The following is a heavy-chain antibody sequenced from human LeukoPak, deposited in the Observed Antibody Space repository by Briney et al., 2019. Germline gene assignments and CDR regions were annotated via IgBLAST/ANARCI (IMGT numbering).Heavy chain of an antibody. CDR2: IYYRGST. J-gene: IGHJ6*03. V-gene: IGHV4-59*08. CDR3: ARSTMVREVSLRAPSSIYYHDMDV. D-gene: IGHD3-10*01. Sequence: SEALSLTRMVSRGSLSSYYWSWIGQPPGKGLEWIGHIYYRGSTNHNPSPKSRVTISVDTSKNQFSLNLSSVTTADTAVYYCARSTMVREVSLRAPSSIYYHDMDVWGKGTTVTVSS. CDR1: RGSLSSYY.